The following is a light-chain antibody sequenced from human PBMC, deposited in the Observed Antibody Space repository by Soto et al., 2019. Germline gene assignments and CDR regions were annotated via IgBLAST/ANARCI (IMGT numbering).Light chain of an antibody. V-gene: IGKV1-5*03. J-gene: IGKJ2*02. CDR3: QEYDGHCT. Sequence: DIQMTQSPSTLSASVGDRVTITCRASQSINSRLAWYQQKPGEAPKLLIYGASTLESGVPSRFSGSGSGTXXXXXXXXXXXXXXATYFCQEYDGHCTFGQGTKLEIK. CDR2: GAS. CDR1: QSINSR.